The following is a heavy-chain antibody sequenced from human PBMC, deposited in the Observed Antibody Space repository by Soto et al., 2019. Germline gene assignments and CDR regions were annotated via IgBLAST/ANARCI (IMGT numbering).Heavy chain of an antibody. D-gene: IGHD3-16*02. CDR2: INHSGST. Sequence: SETLSLTCAVYGGSFSGYYWSWIRQPPGKGLEWIGEINHSGSTNYNPSLKSRVTISVDTSKNQFSLKLSSVTAADTAVYYCARAPDDTYDYIWGSYRDTDAFDIWGQGTMVTVSS. J-gene: IGHJ3*02. V-gene: IGHV4-34*01. CDR3: ARAPDDTYDYIWGSYRDTDAFDI. CDR1: GGSFSGYY.